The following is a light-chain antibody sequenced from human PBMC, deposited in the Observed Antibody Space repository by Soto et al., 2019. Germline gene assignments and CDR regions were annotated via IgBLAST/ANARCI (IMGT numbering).Light chain of an antibody. Sequence: VVMTQSPGTLSVSPGERVTLSCRASQSVSGDLAWYQHKPGQAPRLLIYAASTRATAIPARFSGSGSGTEFTLTISSLQSEDFAVYYCQQYNNWPLTFGGGTQLDIK. V-gene: IGKV3-15*01. J-gene: IGKJ4*01. CDR2: AAS. CDR1: QSVSGD. CDR3: QQYNNWPLT.